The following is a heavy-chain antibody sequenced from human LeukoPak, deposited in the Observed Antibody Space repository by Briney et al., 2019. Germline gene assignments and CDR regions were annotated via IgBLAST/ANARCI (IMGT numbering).Heavy chain of an antibody. Sequence: SVKVSCKASGGTFSSYAITWVRQAPGQRPEWMGGTFPMFGTSTYAQKFQGRITITTDESTTTAYMELPSLTSEDTAVYYCARGKQLWNFDSWGQGTLVTVSS. J-gene: IGHJ4*02. D-gene: IGHD2-21*01. V-gene: IGHV1-69*05. CDR3: ARGKQLWNFDS. CDR1: GGTFSSYA. CDR2: TFPMFGTS.